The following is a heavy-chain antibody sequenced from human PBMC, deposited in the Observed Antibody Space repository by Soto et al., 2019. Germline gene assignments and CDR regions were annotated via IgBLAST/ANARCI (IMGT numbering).Heavy chain of an antibody. CDR1: GDFVSSSRYY. CDR2: IYYTGDT. D-gene: IGHD3-22*01. J-gene: IGHJ6*02. V-gene: IGHV4-39*01. CDR3: ARHKELLLASLSYGLDL. Sequence: SETLSLTCTVSGDFVSSSRYYWGWIRQPPGKGLEWIGSIYYTGDTFFNPSLKSRVTFSVDPCKNQFSLKLTSLTAADTAVYFCARHKELLLASLSYGLDLWGQGTTVTVSS.